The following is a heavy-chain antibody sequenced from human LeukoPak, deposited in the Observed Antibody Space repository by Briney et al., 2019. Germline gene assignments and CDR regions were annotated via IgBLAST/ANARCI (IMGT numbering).Heavy chain of an antibody. CDR3: ARGRVSSSSWSSTYYYYFYIDV. D-gene: IGHD6-13*01. V-gene: IGHV4-59*01. CDR1: GGSISSYY. J-gene: IGHJ6*03. CDR2: MYYNRST. Sequence: SETLSLTCTVSGGSISSYYWSWIRQPPGKGLEWIGYMYYNRSTNYNPSLNSRVTISRDMSKNHFSLELSSVTAADTAVYFCARGRVSSSSWSSTYYYYFYIDVWGKGTTVTVSS.